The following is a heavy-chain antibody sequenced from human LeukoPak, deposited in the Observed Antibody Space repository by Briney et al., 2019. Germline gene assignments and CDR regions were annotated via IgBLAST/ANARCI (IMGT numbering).Heavy chain of an antibody. CDR1: GGSISNNNYF. J-gene: IGHJ4*02. D-gene: IGHD3-9*01. Sequence: NASETLSLTCNVFGGSISNNNYFWAWIRQPPGKGLEWLGSIFYTGTAYYNPSLESPVTISVDTSKNQFSLKLSSVTAADTAVYYCARSDILTGYYYWGQGTLVTVSS. CDR3: ARSDILTGYYY. V-gene: IGHV4-39*07. CDR2: IFYTGTA.